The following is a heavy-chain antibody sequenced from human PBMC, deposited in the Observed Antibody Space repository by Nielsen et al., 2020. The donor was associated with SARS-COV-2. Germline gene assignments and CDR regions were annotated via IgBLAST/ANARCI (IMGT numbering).Heavy chain of an antibody. V-gene: IGHV3-48*04. D-gene: IGHD2-15*01. CDR2: ITNTDAK. J-gene: IGHJ3*02. CDR1: GFTFSSYA. CDR3: ASRYCSGGSCYPDAFDI. Sequence: GGSLRLSCAASGFTFSSYAMNWIRQTPGKGLEWVSYITNTDAKYYADSVRGRFIISRDNDRNSLHLQMNSLRAEDTAVYYCASRYCSGGSCYPDAFDIWGQGTMVTVSS.